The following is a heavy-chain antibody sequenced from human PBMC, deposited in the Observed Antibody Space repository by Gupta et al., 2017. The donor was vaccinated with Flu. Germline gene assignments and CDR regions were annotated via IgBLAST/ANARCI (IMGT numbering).Heavy chain of an antibody. CDR3: AKDWKWNYNNYGMNV. Sequence: EQVDESGGGVVQPGKSLRLSCAASGFRFRNYGMHWARQAPGKGLEWVAVISYYGSNEYYVDSVKGRFTISRDNSKNMLYLQMNSLRTEDTAVYYCAKDWKWNYNNYGMNVWGQGTTVTVSS. D-gene: IGHD1-7*01. J-gene: IGHJ6*02. CDR2: ISYYGSNE. V-gene: IGHV3-30*18. CDR1: GFRFRNYG.